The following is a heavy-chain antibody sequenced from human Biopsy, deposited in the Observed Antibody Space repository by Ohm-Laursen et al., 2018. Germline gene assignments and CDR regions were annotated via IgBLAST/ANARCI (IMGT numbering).Heavy chain of an antibody. D-gene: IGHD3-9*01. CDR2: NIPILGTG. CDR3: ATKLTGYFHH. CDR1: GGTFSNYG. Sequence: SVKVSCNAPGGTFSNYGVNWVRQAPGQGLEWLGGNIPILGTGNYAQKFQDRVTVAADTSTSTATMELRSLRSDDTAAYYCATKLTGYFHHWGQGTLVIVSS. J-gene: IGHJ1*01. V-gene: IGHV1-69*06.